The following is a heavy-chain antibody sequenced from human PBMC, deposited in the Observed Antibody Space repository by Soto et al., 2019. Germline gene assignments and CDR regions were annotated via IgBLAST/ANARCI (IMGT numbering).Heavy chain of an antibody. CDR2: IYYSGST. Sequence: SETLSLTCTVSGGSISSGGYHWSWIRQHPGKGLELIGYIYYSGSTYYNPSLKSRVTISVDTSKNQFSLKLSSVTAADTAVYYCARGKNWFDPWGQGTLVTVSS. J-gene: IGHJ5*02. CDR1: GGSISSGGYH. CDR3: ARGKNWFDP. V-gene: IGHV4-31*03.